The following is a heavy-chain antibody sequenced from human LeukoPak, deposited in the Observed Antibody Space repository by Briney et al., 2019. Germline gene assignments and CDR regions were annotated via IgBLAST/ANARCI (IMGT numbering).Heavy chain of an antibody. CDR2: IIPIFGTA. J-gene: IGHJ6*03. D-gene: IGHD4-11*01. CDR1: GGTFSSYA. V-gene: IGHV1-69*05. Sequence: RASVKVSCKASGGTFSSYATSWVRQAPGQGLEWMGGIIPIFGTANYAQKFQGRVTITTDESTSTAYMELSSLRSEDTAGYYCARDRGSNYVSYYYYYYMDVWGKGTTVTVSS. CDR3: ARDRGSNYVSYYYYYYMDV.